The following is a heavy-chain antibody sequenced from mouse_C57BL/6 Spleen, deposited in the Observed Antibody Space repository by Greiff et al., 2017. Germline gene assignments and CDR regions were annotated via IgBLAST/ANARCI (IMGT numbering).Heavy chain of an antibody. CDR3: ARKITTVVAPFDY. J-gene: IGHJ2*01. CDR2: INPSTGGT. Sequence: EVQLQPSGPELVKPGASVKISCKASGYSFTGYYMNWVKQSPEKSLEWIGEINPSTGGTTYNQKFKAKATLTVDKSSSTAYMQLKSLTSEDSAVYYCARKITTVVAPFDYWGQGTTLTVSS. CDR1: GYSFTGYY. D-gene: IGHD1-1*01. V-gene: IGHV1-42*01.